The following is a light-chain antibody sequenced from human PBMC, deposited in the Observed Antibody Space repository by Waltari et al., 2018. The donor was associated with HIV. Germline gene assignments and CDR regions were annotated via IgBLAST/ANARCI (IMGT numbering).Light chain of an antibody. CDR2: DHD. CDR1: TYNLGLNL. V-gene: IGLV1-51*01. CDR3: GIWDDSLSVFL. Sequence: QSVLTQPHPVSAAPGQKVTSPCSGSTYNLGLNLHSWYHQFPDTGPTLLIYDHDKRPSGISDRFSASKSGTSSTLAITGLQTGDEADYYCGIWDDSLSVFLFGGGTKLTVL. J-gene: IGLJ3*02.